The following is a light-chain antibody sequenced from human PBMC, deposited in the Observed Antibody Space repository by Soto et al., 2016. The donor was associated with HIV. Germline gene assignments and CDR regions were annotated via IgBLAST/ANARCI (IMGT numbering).Light chain of an antibody. CDR1: NIGSKS. CDR3: QVWDNSNDHCV. J-gene: IGLJ1*01. Sequence: SYELTQPPSVSVAPGETAKVTCGGINIGSKSVHWYQLKAGQAPVLVVYDDTDRPSGISGRISGSNPGNTATLTISRVEAGDEADYYCQVWDNSNDHCVFGTGTKVTVL. CDR2: DDT. V-gene: IGLV3-21*02.